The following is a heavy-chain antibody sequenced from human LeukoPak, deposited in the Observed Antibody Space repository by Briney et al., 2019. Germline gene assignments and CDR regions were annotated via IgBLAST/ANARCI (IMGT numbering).Heavy chain of an antibody. CDR2: IKPDGSGK. D-gene: IGHD3-10*01. J-gene: IGHJ3*02. CDR1: GFTFSSSW. CDR3: ARDPAFGAFDI. Sequence: GGSLRLSCAATGFTFSSSWMTWVRQAPGKGLEWVAIIKPDGSGKSYADSVRGRFTISRDNAKNSLYLHMNGLRAEDTSVYYCARDPAFGAFDIWGRGTLVTVSS. V-gene: IGHV3-7*01.